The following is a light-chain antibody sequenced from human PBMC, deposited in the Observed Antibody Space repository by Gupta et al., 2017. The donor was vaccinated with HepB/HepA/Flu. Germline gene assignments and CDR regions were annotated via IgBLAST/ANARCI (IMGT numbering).Light chain of an antibody. Sequence: TAMMQSPGIPPLSPGERVILPCRASPSVKDNLAWYQQKPGQAPRLLISGASLRATGIPARFSGSGSGTEFTLTISSLQAEDLALYYCQQYDSWPLTFGGGTKVEIK. CDR3: QQYDSWPLT. CDR1: PSVKDN. V-gene: IGKV3-15*01. CDR2: GAS. J-gene: IGKJ4*01.